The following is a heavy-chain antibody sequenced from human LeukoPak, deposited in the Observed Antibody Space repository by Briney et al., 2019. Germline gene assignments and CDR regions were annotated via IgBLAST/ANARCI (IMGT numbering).Heavy chain of an antibody. V-gene: IGHV3-21*01. J-gene: IGHJ4*02. D-gene: IGHD6-13*01. CDR3: ARVVRSSWYGGIDY. Sequence: PGGSLRLSCAASGFTFSSYAMNWVRQAPGKGLEWVSSISSSSSHIYYADSVLGRFTISRDNARNSLSLQMNSLRTEDTAVYYCARVVRSSWYGGIDYWGQGTLVTVSS. CDR1: GFTFSSYA. CDR2: ISSSSSHI.